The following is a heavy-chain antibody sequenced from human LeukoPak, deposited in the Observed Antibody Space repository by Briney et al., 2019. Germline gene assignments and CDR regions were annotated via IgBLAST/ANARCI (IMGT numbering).Heavy chain of an antibody. D-gene: IGHD3-22*01. V-gene: IGHV3-74*01. CDR1: GFTFSTYW. CDR2: IKSDGST. J-gene: IGHJ1*01. CDR3: ARAPSEIGGYYPEYFRH. Sequence: GGPLRLSCAASGFTFSTYWMHWVRQPPGKGLVWVSRIKSDGSTNYADSVKGRFTISRDNAKNTVSLQMNSLRPEDTGVYYCARAPSEIGGYYPEYFRHWGQGTLVTVSS.